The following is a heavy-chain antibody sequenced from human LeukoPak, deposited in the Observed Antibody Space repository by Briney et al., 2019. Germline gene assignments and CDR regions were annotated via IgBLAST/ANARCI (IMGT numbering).Heavy chain of an antibody. CDR3: AKSSDLWSGYYYDY. V-gene: IGHV3-23*01. J-gene: IGHJ4*02. CDR1: GFTFSNAW. D-gene: IGHD3-3*01. CDR2: VRERSPSP. Sequence: GGSLRLSCAASGFTFSNAWVSWVRQAPGRGLEWVSSVRERSPSPTYADSVEGRFTVSRDKSKSTLFLQVNNLRVEDTAVYYCAKSSDLWSGYYYDYWGQGTLVTVSS.